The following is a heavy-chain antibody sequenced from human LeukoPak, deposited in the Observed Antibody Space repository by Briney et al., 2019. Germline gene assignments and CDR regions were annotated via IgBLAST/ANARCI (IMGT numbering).Heavy chain of an antibody. CDR3: AKDLDYGDYSFDY. V-gene: IGHV3-23*01. D-gene: IGHD4-17*01. CDR2: ISGSGGST. CDR1: GFTFSSYA. J-gene: IGHJ4*02. Sequence: GGSLRLSCAASGFTFSSYAMSWVRQAPGKGLDWVSAISGSGGSTYYADSVKGRFTISRDNSKNTLYLQMNSLRAEDTAVYYCAKDLDYGDYSFDYWGQGTLVTVSS.